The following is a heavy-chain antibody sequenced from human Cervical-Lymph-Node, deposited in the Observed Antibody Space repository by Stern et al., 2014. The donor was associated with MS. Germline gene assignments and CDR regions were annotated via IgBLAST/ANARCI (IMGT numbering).Heavy chain of an antibody. CDR3: AKGGTVVVPAAIKYYYGMDA. Sequence: VQLVQSGGGLVQPGGSLRLSCAASGFTFSSYAMSWVRQAPGKGLEWVSDTSGSGGSTYYADSVKGRFTISRDNSKNTLYLQMNSLRVEDTAVYYCAKGGTVVVPAAIKYYYGMDAWGQGTTVTVPS. V-gene: IGHV3-23*04. CDR1: GFTFSSYA. D-gene: IGHD2-2*01. CDR2: TSGSGGST. J-gene: IGHJ6*02.